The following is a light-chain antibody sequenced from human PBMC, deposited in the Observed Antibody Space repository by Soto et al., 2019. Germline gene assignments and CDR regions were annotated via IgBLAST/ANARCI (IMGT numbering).Light chain of an antibody. J-gene: IGLJ1*01. Sequence: QSVLTQPPSVSAAPGQKVTISCTGTSSDVGGYNYVSWYQQHPGKAPKLMIYDVSNRPSGVSNRFSGSKSGNTASLTISGLQAEDEADYYCNSYTSSSTYVFVTGTKVTVL. CDR1: SSDVGGYNY. CDR3: NSYTSSSTYV. CDR2: DVS. V-gene: IGLV2-14*01.